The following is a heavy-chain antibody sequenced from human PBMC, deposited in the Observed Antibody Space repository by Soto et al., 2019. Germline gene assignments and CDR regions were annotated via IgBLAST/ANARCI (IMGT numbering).Heavy chain of an antibody. CDR2: LYHSGST. D-gene: IGHD3-22*01. V-gene: IGHV4-61*01. CDR1: GGSVSSPNSY. CDR3: AREGPNMRYYDTRGSSFDM. Sequence: PSETLSLTCTVSGGSVSSPNSYWSWIRQTPGKGLEWIGYLYHSGSTNYNPSLKSRVTISVDTSKNQFSLNLRSVTAADTAIHYCAREGPNMRYYDTRGSSFDMWGQGTLVTVSS. J-gene: IGHJ3*02.